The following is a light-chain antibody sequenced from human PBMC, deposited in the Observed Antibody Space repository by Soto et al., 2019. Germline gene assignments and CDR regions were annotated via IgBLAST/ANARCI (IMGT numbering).Light chain of an antibody. CDR3: QQYDNLPRVVT. V-gene: IGKV1-33*01. J-gene: IGKJ1*01. CDR2: DAS. CDR1: QDISNY. Sequence: DIQMTQSPSSLSAAVREGVTMTCQAIQDISNYLNWYQQKPGKAPKLLIYDASNLETGVPSRFSGSGSGTDFTFTISSLQPEDIATYYCQQYDNLPRVVTFGQGTKVDIK.